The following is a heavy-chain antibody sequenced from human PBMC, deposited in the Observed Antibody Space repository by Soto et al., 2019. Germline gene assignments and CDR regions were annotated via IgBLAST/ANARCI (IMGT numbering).Heavy chain of an antibody. J-gene: IGHJ5*02. CDR3: VRRHVSATGIDWFDP. V-gene: IGHV1-3*01. CDR1: GYTFISYA. Sequence: ASVKVSCKASGYTFISYAIHWVRQAPGQRLEWMGWINAANGDTKYSPKFQGRVTITRDTSASTAYMELSSLRSEDTAVYYCVRRHVSATGIDWFDPWGQGTLVTVSS. CDR2: INAANGDT. D-gene: IGHD6-13*01.